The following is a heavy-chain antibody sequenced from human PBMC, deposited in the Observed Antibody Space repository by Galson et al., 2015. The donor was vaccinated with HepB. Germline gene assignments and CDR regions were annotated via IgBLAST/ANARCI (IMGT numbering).Heavy chain of an antibody. CDR3: AKDGYYDSSGYYDYYYYYMDV. CDR1: GFTFSSYA. D-gene: IGHD3-22*01. J-gene: IGHJ6*03. Sequence: SLRLSCAASGFTFSSYAMSWVRQAPGKGLEWVSAISGSGGSTYYADSVKGRFTISRDNSKNTLYLQMNSLRAEDTAVYYCAKDGYYDSSGYYDYYYYYMDVWGKGTTVTVSS. V-gene: IGHV3-23*01. CDR2: ISGSGGST.